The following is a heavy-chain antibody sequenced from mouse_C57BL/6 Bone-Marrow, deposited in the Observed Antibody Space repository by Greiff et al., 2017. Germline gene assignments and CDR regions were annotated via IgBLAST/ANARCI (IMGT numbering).Heavy chain of an antibody. J-gene: IGHJ1*03. CDR1: GYSITSGYY. V-gene: IGHV3-6*01. Sequence: EVKLVESGPGLVKPSQSLSLTCSVTGYSITSGYYWNWIRQFPGNKREWMGYISYDGSNNYNPSLKNRISITRDTSKNQFFLKLNSVTTEDTATYYCAREGDYCGSSWYFDVWGTGTTVTVSS. D-gene: IGHD1-1*01. CDR2: ISYDGSN. CDR3: AREGDYCGSSWYFDV.